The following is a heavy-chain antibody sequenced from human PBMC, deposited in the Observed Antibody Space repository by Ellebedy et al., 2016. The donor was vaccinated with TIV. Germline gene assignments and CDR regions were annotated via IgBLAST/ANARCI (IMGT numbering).Heavy chain of an antibody. J-gene: IGHJ5*02. V-gene: IGHV3-30*04. CDR1: GFALGTYD. CDR3: ARQGFYDTLTGDQGNWFDP. Sequence: GESLKISCVASGFALGTYDMHWVRQAPGKGLEWVAVISYDGSNKYYADSVKGRFIISRDNSENTLYLQMNSLTTEDTAVYSCARQGFYDTLTGDQGNWFDPWGQGTLVTVSS. CDR2: ISYDGSNK. D-gene: IGHD3-9*01.